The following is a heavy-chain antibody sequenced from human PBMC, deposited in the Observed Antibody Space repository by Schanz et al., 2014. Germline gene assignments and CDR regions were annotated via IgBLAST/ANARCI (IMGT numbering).Heavy chain of an antibody. D-gene: IGHD4-4*01. CDR3: ARHLPGGYNNHGWFDP. V-gene: IGHV4-59*08. J-gene: IGHJ5*02. CDR1: GGSIRGYY. CDR2: VHSSGST. Sequence: QVQLQESGPGLVKPSETLSLTCTVSGGSIRGYYCSWIRQPPGKGLEWIGYVHSSGSTNYNSSLKGRVPITVDPSKTHFPLKLSSVTAADTAVYYCARHLPGGYNNHGWFDPWGQGTLVTVSS.